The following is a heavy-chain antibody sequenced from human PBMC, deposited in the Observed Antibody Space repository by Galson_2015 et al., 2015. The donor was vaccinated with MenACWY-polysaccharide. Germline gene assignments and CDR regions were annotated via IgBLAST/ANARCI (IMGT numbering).Heavy chain of an antibody. CDR2: VTSSGDAT. CDR3: SRYCSGIRCYSGLDY. J-gene: IGHJ4*02. Sequence: SLRLSCAASGFTFSNYFMTWVRQAPGKGLEWVSTVTSSGDATYYLDSVKGRFTISRDNSRNTLYLQMNSLRAEDTAVYYCSRYCSGIRCYSGLDYWGQGTLVTVSS. CDR1: GFTFSNYF. V-gene: IGHV3-23*01. D-gene: IGHD2-15*01.